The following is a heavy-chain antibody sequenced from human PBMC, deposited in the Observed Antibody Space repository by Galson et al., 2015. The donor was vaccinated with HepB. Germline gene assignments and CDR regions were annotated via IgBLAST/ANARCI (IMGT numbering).Heavy chain of an antibody. Sequence: SLRLSCAASGFTFSSYSMSWVRQAPGKGLEWVSGITGGGGSTYYADSVKGRFTISRDNSKNTLSLQMNGLRADDTAVYYCAKKPLGYGIDVWGQGTTVTVSS. D-gene: IGHD2-15*01. CDR2: ITGGGGST. CDR3: AKKPLGYGIDV. CDR1: GFTFSSYS. V-gene: IGHV3-23*01. J-gene: IGHJ6*02.